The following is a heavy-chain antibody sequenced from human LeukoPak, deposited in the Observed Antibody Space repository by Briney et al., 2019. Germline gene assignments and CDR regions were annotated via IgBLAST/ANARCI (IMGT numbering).Heavy chain of an antibody. D-gene: IGHD6-13*01. CDR1: GYILSSYN. J-gene: IGHJ4*02. Sequence: GASVKVSCKASGYILSSYNMHWVRQAPGQGLEWMGGIIPIFGTANYAQKFQGRVTITADKSTSTAYMELSSLRSEDTAVYYCASTTELSSWYYFDYWGQGTLVTVSS. V-gene: IGHV1-69*06. CDR2: IIPIFGTA. CDR3: ASTTELSSWYYFDY.